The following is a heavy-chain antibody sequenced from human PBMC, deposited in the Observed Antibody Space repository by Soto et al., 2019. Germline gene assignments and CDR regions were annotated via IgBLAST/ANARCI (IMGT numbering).Heavy chain of an antibody. Sequence: GGSLRLSCAASGFTFDDYAMHWVRQAPGKGLEWVSGISWNSGSIGYADSVKGRFTISRDNAKNSLYLQMNSLRAEDTALYYCAKYGVRGLVVAAFKYFQHWGQGTLVTVSS. D-gene: IGHD2-15*01. J-gene: IGHJ1*01. CDR1: GFTFDDYA. CDR3: AKYGVRGLVVAAFKYFQH. CDR2: ISWNSGSI. V-gene: IGHV3-9*01.